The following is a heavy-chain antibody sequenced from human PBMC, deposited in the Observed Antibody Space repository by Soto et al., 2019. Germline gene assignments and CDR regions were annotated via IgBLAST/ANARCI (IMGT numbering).Heavy chain of an antibody. J-gene: IGHJ5*02. CDR3: TRDGS. CDR2: ISDSGSTI. D-gene: IGHD5-12*01. Sequence: GGSLRLSCAASGFPFSSYAMNWVRQTPDKGLEWLSYISDSGSTIHYADSVKGRFTISRDNAKNSLYLQMNSLRADDTAVYYCTRDGSWGQGTLVTVSP. V-gene: IGHV3-48*01. CDR1: GFPFSSYA.